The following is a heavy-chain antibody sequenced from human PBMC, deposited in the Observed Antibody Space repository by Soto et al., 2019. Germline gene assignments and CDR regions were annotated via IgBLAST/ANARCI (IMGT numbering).Heavy chain of an antibody. V-gene: IGHV4-39*07. D-gene: IGHD2-15*01. J-gene: IGHJ4*02. CDR1: RRSISSSSYY. Sequence: SETLSLTCTASRRSISSSSYYLLWIRQPPGKGLKWIGSIYYSVSTYYNPPLESRVTISVDTSKNQFSLKLSSVTAADTAVYYCARVNSRYCSGGSCYQPYYFDYGAQGTLVTVST. CDR2: IYYSVST. CDR3: ARVNSRYCSGGSCYQPYYFDY.